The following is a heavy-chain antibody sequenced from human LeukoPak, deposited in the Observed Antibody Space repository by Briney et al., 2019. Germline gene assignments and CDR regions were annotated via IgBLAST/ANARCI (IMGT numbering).Heavy chain of an antibody. V-gene: IGHV4-34*01. CDR3: ARSKTDPRARSGEDYYYYGMDV. J-gene: IGHJ6*02. CDR2: INHSGST. D-gene: IGHD3-16*01. CDR1: GGSISNYY. Sequence: SETLSLTCTVSGGSISNYYWSWIRQPPGKGLEWIGEINHSGSTNYNPSLKSRVTISVDTSKNQFSLKLSSVTAADTAVYYCARSKTDPRARSGEDYYYYGMDVWGQGTTVTVSS.